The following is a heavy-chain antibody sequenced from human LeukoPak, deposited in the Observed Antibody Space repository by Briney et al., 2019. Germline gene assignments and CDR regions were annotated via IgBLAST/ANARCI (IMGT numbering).Heavy chain of an antibody. CDR3: ARDSGLAAAGTDRNWFDP. Sequence: PSETLSLTCTVSGGSISSSSYYWGWIRQPPGKGLEWIGSTYYSGSTYYNPSLKSRVTISVDTSKNQFSLKLSSVTAADTAVYYCARDSGLAAAGTDRNWFDPWGQGTLVTVSS. J-gene: IGHJ5*02. CDR1: GGSISSSSYY. CDR2: TYYSGST. D-gene: IGHD6-13*01. V-gene: IGHV4-39*02.